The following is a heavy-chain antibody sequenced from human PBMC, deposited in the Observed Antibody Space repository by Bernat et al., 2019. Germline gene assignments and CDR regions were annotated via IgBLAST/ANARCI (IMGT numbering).Heavy chain of an antibody. CDR3: ARLKTFYNPVDY. Sequence: EVQLVQSGTEVKKPGESLKISCKGSGYTFSNYWIAWVRQMSGKGVEWMGIIYPGDSDTRYSPSFQGQVTISADKSISTAYLQWSGLQASDTAIYYCARLKTFYNPVDYWGQGTLVTVSS. CDR1: GYTFSNYW. D-gene: IGHD1-14*01. J-gene: IGHJ4*02. CDR2: IYPGDSDT. V-gene: IGHV5-51*01.